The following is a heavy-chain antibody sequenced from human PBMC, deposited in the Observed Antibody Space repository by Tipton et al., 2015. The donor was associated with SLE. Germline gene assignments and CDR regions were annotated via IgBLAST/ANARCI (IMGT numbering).Heavy chain of an antibody. CDR1: GGSSSSDY. J-gene: IGHJ3*02. CDR2: IYYSGST. CDR3: AREPRPRGALKGAFDI. Sequence: TLSLTCTVSGGSSSSDYWIWIRQPPGKGLEWIGYIYYSGSTNYNPSLKSRVTISVDTSKNQFSLKLSSVTAADTAVYYCAREPRPRGALKGAFDIWGQGTMVTVSS. V-gene: IGHV4-59*01.